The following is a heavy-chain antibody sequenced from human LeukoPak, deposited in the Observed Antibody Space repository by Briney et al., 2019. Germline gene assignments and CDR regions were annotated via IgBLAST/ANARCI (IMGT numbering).Heavy chain of an antibody. CDR1: GFTFSSYA. CDR3: AELGITMIGGV. V-gene: IGHV3-23*01. Sequence: GGSLRLSCAASGFTFSSYAMSWVRQAPGKGLEWVSVISAGGYYPYYADTNYADSVKGRFTISRDNAKNSLYLQMNSLRAEDTAVYYCAELGITMIGGVWGKGTTVTISS. D-gene: IGHD3-10*02. CDR2: ISAGGYYPYYADT. J-gene: IGHJ6*04.